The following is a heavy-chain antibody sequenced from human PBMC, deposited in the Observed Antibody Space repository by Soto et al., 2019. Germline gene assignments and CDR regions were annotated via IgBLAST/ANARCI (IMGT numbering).Heavy chain of an antibody. CDR2: ISGSGGST. J-gene: IGHJ4*02. CDR1: GFTFSSYA. Sequence: GGSLRLSCATSGFTFSSYAMSWVRQTPGKGLEWVSAISGSGGSTYYADSVKGRLTISRDNSKNTLYLQMNSLRAEDAAVYHCAKTAKPGTHLFYFDSWGLGTLVTVSS. CDR3: AKTAKPGTHLFYFDS. V-gene: IGHV3-23*01. D-gene: IGHD1-1*01.